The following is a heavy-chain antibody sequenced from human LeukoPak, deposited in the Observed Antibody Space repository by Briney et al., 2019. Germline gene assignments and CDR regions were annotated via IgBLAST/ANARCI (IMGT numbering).Heavy chain of an antibody. Sequence: SVKVSCKASGGTFSSYAISWVRQAPGRGLEWMGGIIPIFGTANYAQKFQGRVTITADESTSTAYMELSSLRSEDTAVYYCASIDYYDSSGYSDYWGQGTLVTVSS. V-gene: IGHV1-69*01. D-gene: IGHD3-22*01. CDR3: ASIDYYDSSGYSDY. CDR1: GGTFSSYA. J-gene: IGHJ4*02. CDR2: IIPIFGTA.